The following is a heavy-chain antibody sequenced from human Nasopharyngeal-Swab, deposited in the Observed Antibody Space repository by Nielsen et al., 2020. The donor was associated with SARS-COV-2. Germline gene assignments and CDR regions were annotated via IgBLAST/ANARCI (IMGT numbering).Heavy chain of an antibody. Sequence: GSLRLSCTVSGGSISSYYWNWIRQPPGKGLEWIGYIYYNGSTNYNPSLKSRVTISVDTSKNQISLKLSSVTAADTAVYYCARQGSGWYPFEYWGQGTLVTVSS. CDR3: ARQGSGWYPFEY. D-gene: IGHD6-19*01. J-gene: IGHJ4*02. V-gene: IGHV4-59*08. CDR1: GGSISSYY. CDR2: IYYNGST.